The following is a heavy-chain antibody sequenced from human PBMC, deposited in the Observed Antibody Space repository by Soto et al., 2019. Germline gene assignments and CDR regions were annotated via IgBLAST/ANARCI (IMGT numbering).Heavy chain of an antibody. V-gene: IGHV3-23*01. Sequence: EVQLLESGGGLVQPGGSLRLSCAASGFTFSSYAMSWVRQAPGKGLEWVSAINVNGAGTYYVDSVKGRFTISRDNSKNTLYLQMNSLRAEDTAVYYCARDPIYGSGSGDAFDIWGQGTMVTVSS. CDR1: GFTFSSYA. D-gene: IGHD3-10*01. J-gene: IGHJ3*02. CDR2: INVNGAGT. CDR3: ARDPIYGSGSGDAFDI.